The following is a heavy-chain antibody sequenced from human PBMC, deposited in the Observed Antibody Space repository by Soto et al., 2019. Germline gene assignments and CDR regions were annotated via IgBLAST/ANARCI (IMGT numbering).Heavy chain of an antibody. Sequence: EVQLVESGGGLVKPGGSLRLSCAASGFTFSSYSMNWVRQAPGKGLEWVSSISSSSSYIYYADSVKGRFTISRDNAKNSLYLQMNSLRAEDTAVYYCARDGRYSSGWYDYWGQGTLVTVSS. D-gene: IGHD6-19*01. CDR2: ISSSSSYI. CDR3: ARDGRYSSGWYDY. CDR1: GFTFSSYS. J-gene: IGHJ4*02. V-gene: IGHV3-21*01.